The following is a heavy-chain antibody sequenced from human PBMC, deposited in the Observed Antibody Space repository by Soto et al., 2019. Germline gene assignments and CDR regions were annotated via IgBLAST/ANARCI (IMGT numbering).Heavy chain of an antibody. CDR3: ARYSGYPYYYYVMDV. V-gene: IGHV5-51*01. CDR1: GYSFTNYW. J-gene: IGHJ6*02. D-gene: IGHD5-12*01. Sequence: GESLKISCKGSGYSFTNYWIGWVRQMPGKGLEWMGIMYPGDSDTRYSPSFQGQVTISADKSISTAYLQWSSLKASDTAMYYCARYSGYPYYYYVMDVWGQGTKVTVSS. CDR2: MYPGDSDT.